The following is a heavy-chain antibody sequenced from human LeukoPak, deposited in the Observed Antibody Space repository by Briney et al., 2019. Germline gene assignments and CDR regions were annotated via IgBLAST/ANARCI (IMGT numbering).Heavy chain of an antibody. J-gene: IGHJ4*02. Sequence: GGSLRLSCAASGFTFDDYGMSWVRQAPGKGLEWVSGINWNGGSTGYADSVKGRFTISRDNAKNSLFLQMSSLRAEDTALYYCAKNVGSGSYFYLDYWGQGTLVTVSS. D-gene: IGHD3-10*01. CDR1: GFTFDDYG. V-gene: IGHV3-20*04. CDR3: AKNVGSGSYFYLDY. CDR2: INWNGGST.